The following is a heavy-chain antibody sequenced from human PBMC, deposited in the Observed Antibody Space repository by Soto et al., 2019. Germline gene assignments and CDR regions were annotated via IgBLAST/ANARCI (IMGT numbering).Heavy chain of an antibody. CDR1: GFTFNTHG. Sequence: GGSLRLSCAASGFTFNTHGMHWVRQAPGKGLEWVAVISYGGSDKFYADSVKGRFTISRDNSKNTLYLQMSSLRPEDTAVYYCARDAETYYYDSSGYYAPDYWGQGTLVTVSS. V-gene: IGHV3-30*03. CDR3: ARDAETYYYDSSGYYAPDY. CDR2: ISYGGSDK. D-gene: IGHD3-22*01. J-gene: IGHJ4*02.